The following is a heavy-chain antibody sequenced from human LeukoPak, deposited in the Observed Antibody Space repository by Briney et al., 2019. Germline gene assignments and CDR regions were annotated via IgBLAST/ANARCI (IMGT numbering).Heavy chain of an antibody. Sequence: GESLKISCKGSGYSFASYWIGWVRQMPGKGLEWMGIIYPGDSDTRYSPSFQGQVTISADKSISTAYPQWSSLKASDTAMYYCATLGYCSSTSCYDFDYWGQGTLVTVSS. CDR2: IYPGDSDT. D-gene: IGHD2-2*01. CDR3: ATLGYCSSTSCYDFDY. J-gene: IGHJ4*02. V-gene: IGHV5-51*01. CDR1: GYSFASYW.